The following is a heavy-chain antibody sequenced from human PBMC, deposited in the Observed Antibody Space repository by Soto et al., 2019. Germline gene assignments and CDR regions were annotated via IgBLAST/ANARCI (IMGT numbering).Heavy chain of an antibody. J-gene: IGHJ6*02. D-gene: IGHD2-2*01. CDR3: AREDRDREIGLVPAAIDGMDV. V-gene: IGHV1-69*08. CDR1: GDTFSRYS. Sequence: QVQLVQSGAEVKKPGSSVKVSCKASGDTFSRYSITWVRQAPGHGLEWIGRIIPIFGIPTYAQKFQGRVTFTADESTSTAYMELSSLRSDDTAVYYCAREDRDREIGLVPAAIDGMDVWGQGTTVTVSS. CDR2: IIPIFGIP.